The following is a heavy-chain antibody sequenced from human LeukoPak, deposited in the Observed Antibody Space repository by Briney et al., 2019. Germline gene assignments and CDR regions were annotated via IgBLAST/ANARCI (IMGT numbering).Heavy chain of an antibody. Sequence: PGRSLRLSCAASGFTFSSYAMHWVRQAPGKGLEWVAVISYDGSNKYYADSVKGRFTISRDNSKNTLYLQMNSLRAEDTAVYYCAREIGDFDYWGQGTLVTVSS. D-gene: IGHD2-21*01. CDR3: AREIGDFDY. J-gene: IGHJ4*02. V-gene: IGHV3-30-3*01. CDR2: ISYDGSNK. CDR1: GFTFSSYA.